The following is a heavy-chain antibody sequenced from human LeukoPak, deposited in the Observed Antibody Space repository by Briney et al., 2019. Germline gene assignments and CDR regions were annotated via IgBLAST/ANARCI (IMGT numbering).Heavy chain of an antibody. J-gene: IGHJ5*02. CDR2: IYYSGST. Sequence: SETLSLTCTVSGGSLSSYYWSWIWQPPGKGLEWIGYIYYSGSTNYNPSLKSRVTISVDTSKNTFSLKLSSVTAADTAVYYCARQLGTRYDFWSGYYTGWFDPWGQGTLVTVSS. CDR3: ARQLGTRYDFWSGYYTGWFDP. CDR1: GGSLSSYY. D-gene: IGHD3-3*01. V-gene: IGHV4-59*01.